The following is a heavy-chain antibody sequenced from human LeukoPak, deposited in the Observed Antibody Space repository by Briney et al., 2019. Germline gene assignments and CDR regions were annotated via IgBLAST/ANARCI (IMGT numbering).Heavy chain of an antibody. D-gene: IGHD5-24*01. CDR2: IYYSGST. V-gene: IGHV4-39*01. CDR3: AITRDGYKYDY. J-gene: IGHJ4*02. CDR1: GGSISSSSYY. Sequence: SETLSLTCTVSGGSISSSSYYWGWIRQPPGKGLEWIGSIYYSGSTYYNPSLKSRVTISVDTSKNQFSLKLSSVTAADTAVYYCAITRDGYKYDYWGQGTLVTVSS.